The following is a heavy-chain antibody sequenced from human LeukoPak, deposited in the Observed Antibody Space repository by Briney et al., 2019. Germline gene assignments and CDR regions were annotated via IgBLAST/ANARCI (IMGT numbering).Heavy chain of an antibody. CDR3: ARSGETDAFDI. D-gene: IGHD3-10*01. CDR2: MNPNSGNT. CDR1: GYTFTGYY. J-gene: IGHJ3*02. V-gene: IGHV1-8*02. Sequence: ASVKVSCKASGYTFTGYYMHWVRQAPGQGLEWMGWMNPNSGNTGYAQKFQGRVTMTRNTSISTAYMELSSLRSEDTAVYYCARSGETDAFDIWGQGTMVTVSS.